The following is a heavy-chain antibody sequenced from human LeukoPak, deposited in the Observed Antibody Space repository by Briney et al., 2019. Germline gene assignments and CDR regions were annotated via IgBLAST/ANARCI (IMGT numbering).Heavy chain of an antibody. Sequence: GGSLRLSCAASGFSFSSYGMSWVRQAPGKGLEWVSGISDSGDSTYYADSVKGRFTISRDNAKNTLYLQMNSLRAEDTAVYYCARGLYSGVDYRGQGTLVNGSS. CDR1: GFSFSSYG. CDR2: ISDSGDST. J-gene: IGHJ4*02. CDR3: ARGLYSGVDY. V-gene: IGHV3-23*01. D-gene: IGHD1-26*01.